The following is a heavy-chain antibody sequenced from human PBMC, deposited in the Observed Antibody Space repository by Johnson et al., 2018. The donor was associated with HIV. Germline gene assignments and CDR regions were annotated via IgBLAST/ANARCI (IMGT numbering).Heavy chain of an antibody. D-gene: IGHD5-24*01. CDR3: ALRDCYNYELDPVRHFDI. V-gene: IGHV3-72*01. CDR2: IRNKPSSYSP. Sequence: EVQLVESGGGLVQPGRSLRLSCVGSGFSFSDHFMDWVRQAPGKGLEWVGRIRNKPSSYSPEYAASVKGRFTVSRDDSKNSVYLQMNSLRAEDTAVYYCALRDCYNYELDPVRHFDILGQGTMVTVSS. J-gene: IGHJ3*02. CDR1: GFSFSDHF.